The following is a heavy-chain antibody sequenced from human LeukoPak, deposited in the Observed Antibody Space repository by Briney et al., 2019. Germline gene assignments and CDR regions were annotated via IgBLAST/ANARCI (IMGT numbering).Heavy chain of an antibody. CDR3: ARVSQTRYDYYYYMDV. CDR1: GGTFSSYA. Sequence: SVKVSCKASGGTFSSYAISWVRQAPGQGLEWMGGIIPIFGTANYAQKFQGRVTITADESTSTAYMELSSLRSEGTAVYYCARVSQTRYDYYYYMDVWGKGTTVTVSS. J-gene: IGHJ6*03. V-gene: IGHV1-69*13. CDR2: IIPIFGTA.